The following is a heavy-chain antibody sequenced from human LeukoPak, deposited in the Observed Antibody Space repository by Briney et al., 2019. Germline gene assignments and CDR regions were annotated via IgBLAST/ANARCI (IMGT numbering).Heavy chain of an antibody. CDR3: ATLYCSGGSCYPDY. Sequence: SQTLSLTCTVSGDSISSGSYYWSWIRQPAGKGLEWIGRMYTSGSTNYNPSLKSRVTMSVDTSKNQFSLKLSSVTAADTAVYYCATLYCSGGSCYPDYWGQGTLVTVSS. J-gene: IGHJ4*02. V-gene: IGHV4-61*02. D-gene: IGHD2-15*01. CDR2: MYTSGST. CDR1: GDSISSGSYY.